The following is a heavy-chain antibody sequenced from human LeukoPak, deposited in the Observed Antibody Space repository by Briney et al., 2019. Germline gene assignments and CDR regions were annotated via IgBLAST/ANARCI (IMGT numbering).Heavy chain of an antibody. CDR3: ARGGGSSGYYSNFDY. D-gene: IGHD3-22*01. CDR2: IYYSGST. V-gene: IGHV4-59*01. CDR1: GGSFSGYY. J-gene: IGHJ4*02. Sequence: SETLSLTCAVYGGSFSGYYWSWIRQPPGKGLEWIGYIYYSGSTNYNPSLKSRVTISVDTSKNQFSLKLSSVTAADTAVYYCARGGGSSGYYSNFDYWGQGTLVTVSS.